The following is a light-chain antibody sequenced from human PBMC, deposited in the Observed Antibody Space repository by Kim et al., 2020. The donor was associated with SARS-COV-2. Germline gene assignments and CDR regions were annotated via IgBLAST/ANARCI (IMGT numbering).Light chain of an antibody. CDR3: QQYYNWPPVT. CDR2: GVS. CDR1: QSVSSK. Sequence: DIVMTQSPATLSVSPGERATLSCRASQSVSSKLAWYQHKPGQAPRLLIYGVSTRATGVPARFSGSGSGTEFTLTISSLQSEDFAVYYCQQYYNWPPVTFGGGTKVDIK. V-gene: IGKV3-15*01. J-gene: IGKJ4*01.